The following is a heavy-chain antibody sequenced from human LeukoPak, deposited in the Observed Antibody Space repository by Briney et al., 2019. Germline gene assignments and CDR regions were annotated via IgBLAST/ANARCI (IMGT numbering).Heavy chain of an antibody. CDR1: GYTFTSYG. CDR2: ISAYNGNT. D-gene: IGHD3-16*02. J-gene: IGHJ6*03. Sequence: ASVKVSCKASGYTFTSYGISWVRQAPGQGLEWMGWISAYNGNTNYAQKLQGRVTMTTDTSTSTAYMELSSLRSEDTAVYYCARRRRPTYYDYVWGSYRHYYYYYMDVWGKGTTVTVSS. CDR3: ARRRRPTYYDYVWGSYRHYYYYYMDV. V-gene: IGHV1-18*01.